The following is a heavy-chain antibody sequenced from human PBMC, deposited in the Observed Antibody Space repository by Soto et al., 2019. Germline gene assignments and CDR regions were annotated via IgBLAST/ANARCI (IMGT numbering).Heavy chain of an antibody. V-gene: IGHV3-30*18. CDR1: GFTFSNYG. Sequence: LRLSCAASGFTFSNYGMHLVRQAPGKGLEWVAVISYDGSNKYYVDSVKGRFTISRDSSKNTLYLQMNSLRAEDTAVYYCAKVHCSSTTCYPNYYYYYGMDVWGQGTTVTVSS. J-gene: IGHJ6*02. CDR3: AKVHCSSTTCYPNYYYYYGMDV. CDR2: ISYDGSNK. D-gene: IGHD2-2*01.